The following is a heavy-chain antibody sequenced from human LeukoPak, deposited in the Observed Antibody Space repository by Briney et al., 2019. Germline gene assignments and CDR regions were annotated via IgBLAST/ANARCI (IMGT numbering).Heavy chain of an antibody. D-gene: IGHD3-3*01. V-gene: IGHV3-21*05. Sequence: GGSLRLSCAASGFTFSLYAMNWVRQAPGKGLEWVSYINSGSSDIHYTESVRGRFTISRDKAKKILYLQMNSLRAEDTAVYYCARDTYEPGLIDFWGQGTLVSVSS. CDR2: INSGSSDI. J-gene: IGHJ4*02. CDR1: GFTFSLYA. CDR3: ARDTYEPGLIDF.